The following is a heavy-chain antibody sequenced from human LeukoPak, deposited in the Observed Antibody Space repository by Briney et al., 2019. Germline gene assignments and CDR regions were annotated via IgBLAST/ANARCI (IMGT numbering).Heavy chain of an antibody. CDR2: IYYSGST. CDR3: ARDVGSYGGNLYFDY. D-gene: IGHD4-23*01. J-gene: IGHJ4*02. CDR1: GGSISSYY. Sequence: SETLSLTSTVSGGSISSYYWSWIRQPPGKGLEWIGYIYYSGSTNYNPSLKSRVTISVDTSKNQFSLKLSSVTAADTAVYYCARDVGSYGGNLYFDYWGQGTLVTVSS. V-gene: IGHV4-59*01.